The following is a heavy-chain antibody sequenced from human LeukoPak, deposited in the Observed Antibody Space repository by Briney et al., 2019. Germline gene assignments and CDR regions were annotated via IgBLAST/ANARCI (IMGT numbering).Heavy chain of an antibody. D-gene: IGHD4-11*01. J-gene: IGHJ5*02. V-gene: IGHV3-21*04. Sequence: GGSLRLSCAASGFTFSSYSMNWVRQAPGKGLEWVSSISSSSSYIYYADSVKGRFTISRDNAKNSVYLQMNSLRAEDTAVYYCAKDYATVTSNWSDPWGQGTLVTVSS. CDR1: GFTFSSYS. CDR2: ISSSSSYI. CDR3: AKDYATVTSNWSDP.